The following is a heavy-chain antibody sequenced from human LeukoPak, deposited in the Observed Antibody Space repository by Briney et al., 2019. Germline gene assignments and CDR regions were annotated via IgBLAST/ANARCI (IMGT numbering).Heavy chain of an antibody. CDR1: GFTFSTYG. D-gene: IGHD1-1*01. Sequence: GGSLGLSCAVSGFTFSTYGMSWVRQTPGKGLEWVSAIGGSGAATFYADSVKGRFTISRDNSENTLYLQMNSLRVEDTAIYYCAKGRYTFDYWGQGTLVTVSS. CDR2: IGGSGAAT. CDR3: AKGRYTFDY. J-gene: IGHJ4*02. V-gene: IGHV3-23*01.